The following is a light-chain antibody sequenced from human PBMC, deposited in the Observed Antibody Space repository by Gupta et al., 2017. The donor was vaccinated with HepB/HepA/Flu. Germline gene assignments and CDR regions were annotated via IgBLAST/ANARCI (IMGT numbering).Light chain of an antibody. J-gene: IGKJ3*01. CDR2: KVS. Sequence: DIQMTQSPSTLSASVGDRVTITCRASQSISSWLAWYQQKPGKAPKLLIYKVSNLESGVPSRSSGSGSGTEFTLTISSLQPDDFATYSCQQYNSYPFTFGPGTKVDIK. CDR3: QQYNSYPFT. V-gene: IGKV1-5*03. CDR1: QSISSW.